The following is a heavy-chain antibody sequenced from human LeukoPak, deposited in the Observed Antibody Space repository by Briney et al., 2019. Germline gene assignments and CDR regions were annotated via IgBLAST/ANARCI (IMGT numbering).Heavy chain of an antibody. J-gene: IGHJ4*02. CDR3: VSGSYPTDY. Sequence: GGSLRLSCAASGFAFSTYWMSWVRQAPGKGREWVANIKRDGTDKYYVDSVKGRFTISRDNEKNSLYLEMNSLRAEDTAVYYCVSGSYPTDYWGQGTLVTVSS. CDR2: IKRDGTDK. CDR1: GFAFSTYW. V-gene: IGHV3-7*05. D-gene: IGHD1-26*01.